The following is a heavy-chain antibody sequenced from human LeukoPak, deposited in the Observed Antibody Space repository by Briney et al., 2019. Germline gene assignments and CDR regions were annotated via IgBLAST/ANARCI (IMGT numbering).Heavy chain of an antibody. V-gene: IGHV1-46*01. CDR2: INPSGGST. CDR3: ARKYYDSSGYYFYVDY. J-gene: IGHJ4*02. Sequence: ASVKVSCKASGYTFTSYYMHWVRQAPGQGLEWMGIINPSGGSTSYAQKFQGRVTMTRDTSTSTVYMELSSLRSEDTAVYYCARKYYDSSGYYFYVDYWGQETLVTVSS. D-gene: IGHD3-22*01. CDR1: GYTFTSYY.